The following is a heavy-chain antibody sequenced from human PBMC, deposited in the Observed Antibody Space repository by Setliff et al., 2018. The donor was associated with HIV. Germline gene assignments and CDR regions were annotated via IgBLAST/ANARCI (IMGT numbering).Heavy chain of an antibody. Sequence: ASVKVSCKASGYTFTGYAISWVRQAPGQGLEWLGWISAYNGDTNYAQKVQGRVSMTIDTSTRTAYMELRSLRSDDMAVYYCARRGVFYAFDIWGQGTMVTVSS. CDR2: ISAYNGDT. V-gene: IGHV1-18*03. CDR1: GYTFTGYA. CDR3: ARRGVFYAFDI. D-gene: IGHD6-13*01. J-gene: IGHJ3*02.